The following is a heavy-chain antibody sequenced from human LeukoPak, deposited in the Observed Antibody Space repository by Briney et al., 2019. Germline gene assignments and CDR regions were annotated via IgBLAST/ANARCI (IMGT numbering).Heavy chain of an antibody. D-gene: IGHD3-9*01. Sequence: PSETLSLTCAVCGGSISSGGYSWTWIRQPPGKGLEWIGYIYHNGSTYYNPSLKSRVTISVDRSKNQFSLKLSSVTAADTAVYYCARETPHYDILTGYYSSAFDIWGQGTMVTVSS. V-gene: IGHV4-30-2*01. CDR2: IYHNGST. CDR3: ARETPHYDILTGYYSSAFDI. J-gene: IGHJ3*02. CDR1: GGSISSGGYS.